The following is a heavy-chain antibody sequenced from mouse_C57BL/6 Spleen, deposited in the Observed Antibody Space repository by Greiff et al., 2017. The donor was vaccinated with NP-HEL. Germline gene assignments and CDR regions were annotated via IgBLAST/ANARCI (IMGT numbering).Heavy chain of an antibody. CDR2: ISSGSSTI. D-gene: IGHD4-1*01. CDR1: GFTFSDYG. CDR3: AELTAGC. Sequence: EVKVVESGGGLVKPGGSLKLSCAASGFTFSDYGMHWVRQAPEKGLEWVAYISSGSSTIYYADTVKGRFTISRDNAKNTLFLQMTSLRSEDTAMYYCAELTAGCWGQGTTLTVSS. J-gene: IGHJ2*01. V-gene: IGHV5-17*01.